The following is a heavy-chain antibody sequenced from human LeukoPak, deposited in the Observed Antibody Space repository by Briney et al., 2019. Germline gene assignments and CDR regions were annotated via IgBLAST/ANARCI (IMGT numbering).Heavy chain of an antibody. V-gene: IGHV5-51*01. D-gene: IGHD3-22*01. CDR1: GYNFTSYW. CDR3: ARHDVDYYELSDY. CDR2: IYPSDSDT. Sequence: GESLKISCKGSGYNFTSYWIGWVRQMPGKGLEWMGIIYPSDSDTRYSPSFQGQVTISADKSVSTAYLQWSSLRASDTAMYFCARHDVDYYELSDYWGQGTLVTVSS. J-gene: IGHJ4*02.